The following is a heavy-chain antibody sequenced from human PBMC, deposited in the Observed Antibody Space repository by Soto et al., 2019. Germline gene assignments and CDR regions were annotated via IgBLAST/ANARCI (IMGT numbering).Heavy chain of an antibody. V-gene: IGHV3-30*18. CDR1: GGTVSSFG. CDR2: MSYDGRNK. D-gene: IGHD6-13*01. J-gene: IGHJ6*02. CDR3: AKVKGIAAGWGMDV. Sequence: PGGALRRSGVGSGGTVSSFGMQWVRQAPGKGLEWVAVMSYDGRNKNYADSVKGRVTISRDNSKNTLYLQMNSLRAEDTAVYYCAKVKGIAAGWGMDVWGQGTAVTVSS.